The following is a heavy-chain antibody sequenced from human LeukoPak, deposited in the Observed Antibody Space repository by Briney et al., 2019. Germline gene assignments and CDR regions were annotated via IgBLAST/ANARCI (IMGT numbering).Heavy chain of an antibody. CDR3: ARDHPTYYYDSSGLVP. V-gene: IGHV3-30*03. CDR1: GFTFSSYA. D-gene: IGHD3-22*01. CDR2: ISYDGSNK. J-gene: IGHJ5*02. Sequence: GGSLRLSCAASGFTFSSYAMSWVRQAPGKGLEWVAVISYDGSNKYYADSVKGRFTISRDNAKNSLYLQMNSLRDEDTAVYYCARDHPTYYYDSSGLVPWGQGTLVTVSS.